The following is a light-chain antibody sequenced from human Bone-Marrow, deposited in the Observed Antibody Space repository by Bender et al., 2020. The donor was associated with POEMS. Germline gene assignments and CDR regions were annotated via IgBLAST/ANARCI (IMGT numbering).Light chain of an antibody. CDR2: DDN. CDR1: LFGPES. CDR3: QTWHFISDQWV. J-gene: IGLJ3*02. V-gene: IGLV3-21*02. Sequence: SYVLTQPPSVSVAPGETATITCGGTLFGPESVHWYQQHPGQAPVLVLYDDNDRPSGIPARFSGSNSGRTATLTISRVEAGDEADYFCQTWHFISDQWVFGGGTKLTVL.